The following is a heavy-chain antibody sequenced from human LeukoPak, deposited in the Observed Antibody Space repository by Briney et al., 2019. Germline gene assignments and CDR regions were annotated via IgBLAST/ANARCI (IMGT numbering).Heavy chain of an antibody. V-gene: IGHV3-23*01. Sequence: GGSLRLSCAASGFTFSSYWMHWVRQAPGKGLVWVSAISGSGGSTYYADSVKGRFTISRDNSKNTLYLQMNSLRAEDTAVYYCAKSQYHYYDSSGSRFDYWGQGTLVTVSS. CDR3: AKSQYHYYDSSGSRFDY. CDR2: ISGSGGST. CDR1: GFTFSSYW. D-gene: IGHD3-22*01. J-gene: IGHJ4*02.